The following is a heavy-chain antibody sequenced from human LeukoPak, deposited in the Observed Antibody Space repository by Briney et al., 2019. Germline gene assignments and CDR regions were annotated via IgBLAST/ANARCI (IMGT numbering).Heavy chain of an antibody. Sequence: GGSRRLSCAASGFTFSDYYMSWIRQAPGKGLEWDSYISSSGSTIYYADSVKGRFTISRDNAKNSLYLQMNSLRAEDTAVYYCARDAYGDYVVDVWGKGTTVTVSS. D-gene: IGHD4-17*01. V-gene: IGHV3-11*04. J-gene: IGHJ6*04. CDR2: ISSSGSTI. CDR1: GFTFSDYY. CDR3: ARDAYGDYVVDV.